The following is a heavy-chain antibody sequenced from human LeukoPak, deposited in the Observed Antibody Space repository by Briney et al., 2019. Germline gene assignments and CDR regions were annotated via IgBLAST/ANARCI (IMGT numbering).Heavy chain of an antibody. CDR3: AKRLWLQWDNDAFDI. V-gene: IGHV3-74*01. CDR1: GFTFSTYW. J-gene: IGHJ3*02. D-gene: IGHD5-24*01. Sequence: PGGSLRLSCAASGFTFSTYWMHWVRQAPGKGLVWVARIKGDGSSTIYADSVKGRFTISRDNSKNTLYLQTSSLRVEDTAVYYCAKRLWLQWDNDAFDIWGQGTMVTVSS. CDR2: IKGDGSST.